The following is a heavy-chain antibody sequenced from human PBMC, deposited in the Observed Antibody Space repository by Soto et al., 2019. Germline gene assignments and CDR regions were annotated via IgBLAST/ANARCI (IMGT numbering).Heavy chain of an antibody. CDR1: GDSISSGGYS. D-gene: IGHD1-26*01. CDR3: ARDGAWRGFDV. J-gene: IGHJ6*02. CDR2: IDRSGST. Sequence: PSETLSLTCAVSGDSISSGGYSWSWIRQPPGKGLEWVGYIDRSGSTYYNPSLKSRVTISADRSNNRFSLILTSVTAADTAVYFCARDGAWRGFDVWGQGTTVTVSS. V-gene: IGHV4-30-2*01.